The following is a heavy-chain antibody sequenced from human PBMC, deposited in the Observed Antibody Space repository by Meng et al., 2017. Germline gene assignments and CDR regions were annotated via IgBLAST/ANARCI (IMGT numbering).Heavy chain of an antibody. V-gene: IGHV3-11*01. Sequence: QGVLVGAGVGLVKPGGSWRLSCAASGFTFSDYYMSWIRQAPGKGLEWVSYISSSGSTIYYADSVKGRFTISRDNAKNSLYLQMNSLRAEDTAVYYCASRYGDYVPVMFWYFDLWGRGTLVTVSS. J-gene: IGHJ2*01. CDR1: GFTFSDYY. D-gene: IGHD4-17*01. CDR3: ASRYGDYVPVMFWYFDL. CDR2: ISSSGSTI.